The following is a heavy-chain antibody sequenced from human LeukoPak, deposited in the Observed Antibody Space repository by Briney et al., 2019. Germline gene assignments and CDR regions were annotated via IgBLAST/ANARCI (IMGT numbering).Heavy chain of an antibody. D-gene: IGHD1-26*01. CDR1: GFSFSSYY. J-gene: IGHJ4*02. Sequence: GGSLRLSCAASGFSFSSYYMSWVRQAPGKGLEWVALINPDGSERYYVDSVKGRFTISRDNARNSLYLQMNSLRADDTAVYYCARDKMVGPTTLDYWGQGTLVTVSS. V-gene: IGHV3-7*01. CDR2: INPDGSER. CDR3: ARDKMVGPTTLDY.